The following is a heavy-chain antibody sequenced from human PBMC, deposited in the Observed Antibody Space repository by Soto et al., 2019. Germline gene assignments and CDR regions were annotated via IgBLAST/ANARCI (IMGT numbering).Heavy chain of an antibody. D-gene: IGHD1-1*01. CDR1: GFTFSSYG. Sequence: PGGSLRLSCAASGFTFSSYGMHWVRQAPGKGLEWVAVISYDGSNKYYADSVKGRFTISRDNSKNTLYLQMNSLRAEDTAVYYCAKGVSANWNPAPFDYWGQGTLVTVSS. CDR3: AKGVSANWNPAPFDY. CDR2: ISYDGSNK. J-gene: IGHJ4*02. V-gene: IGHV3-30*18.